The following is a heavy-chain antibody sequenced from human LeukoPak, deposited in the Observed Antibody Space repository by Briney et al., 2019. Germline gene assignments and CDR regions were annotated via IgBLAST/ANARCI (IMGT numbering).Heavy chain of an antibody. V-gene: IGHV3-23*01. CDR3: AKMPCGGDCYYFDY. CDR2: ISGSGGST. D-gene: IGHD2-21*02. J-gene: IGHJ4*02. CDR1: GFTFSIYA. Sequence: GGSLRLSCAASGFTFSIYAMSWVRQAPGKGLEWVSAISGSGGSTYYADSVKGRFTISRDNSKNTLYLQMNSLRAEETAVYYCAKMPCGGDCYYFDYWGQGTLVTVSS.